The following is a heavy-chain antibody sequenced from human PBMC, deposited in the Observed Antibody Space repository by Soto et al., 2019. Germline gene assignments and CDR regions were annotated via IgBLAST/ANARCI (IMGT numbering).Heavy chain of an antibody. D-gene: IGHD5-12*01. CDR1: GFTFSSYA. Sequence: PGGSLRLSCAASGFTFSSYAMHWVRQAPGKGLEWVAVISYDGSNKYYADSVKGRFTISRDNSKNTLYLQMNSLRAEDTAVYYCAGRDGYNSEVPFDYWGQGTLVTVSS. V-gene: IGHV3-30-3*01. J-gene: IGHJ4*02. CDR3: AGRDGYNSEVPFDY. CDR2: ISYDGSNK.